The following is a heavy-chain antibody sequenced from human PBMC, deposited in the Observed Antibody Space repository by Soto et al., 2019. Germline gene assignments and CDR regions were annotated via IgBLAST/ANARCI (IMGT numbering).Heavy chain of an antibody. D-gene: IGHD6-19*01. CDR2: INPNSGGT. J-gene: IGHJ3*02. CDR3: ARAIAVAGTRAFDI. Sequence: ASVKVSCKASGYTFTGYYMHWVRQAPGQGLEWMGWINPNSGGTNYAQKFQGWVTMTRDTSISTAYMELSRLRSDGTAVYYCARAIAVAGTRAFDIWGQGTMVTVSS. CDR1: GYTFTGYY. V-gene: IGHV1-2*04.